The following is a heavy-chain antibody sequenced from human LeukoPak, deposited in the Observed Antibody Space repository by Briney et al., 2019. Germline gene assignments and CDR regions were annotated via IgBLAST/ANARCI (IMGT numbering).Heavy chain of an antibody. D-gene: IGHD6-6*01. J-gene: IGHJ5*02. Sequence: PGGSLRLSCAASGFTFDDYAMHWVRQAPGKGLEWVSGISWNSGSIGYADSVKGRFTISRDNAKNSLYLQMNSLRAEDMALYYCAKRPSTQYSSSSRWFDPWGQGTLVTLSS. V-gene: IGHV3-9*03. CDR2: ISWNSGSI. CDR1: GFTFDDYA. CDR3: AKRPSTQYSSSSRWFDP.